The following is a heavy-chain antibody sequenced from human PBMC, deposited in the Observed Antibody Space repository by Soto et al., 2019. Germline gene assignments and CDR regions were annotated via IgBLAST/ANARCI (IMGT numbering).Heavy chain of an antibody. Sequence: GGSLRLSCAASGFTFSSYGMHWVRQAPGKGLEWVAVIWYDGSNKYYADSVKGRFTISRDNSKNTLYLQMNSLRAEDTAVYYCARVAGTTWYYYYMDVWGKGTTVTVSS. V-gene: IGHV3-33*01. CDR3: ARVAGTTWYYYYMDV. J-gene: IGHJ6*03. CDR1: GFTFSSYG. D-gene: IGHD4-17*01. CDR2: IWYDGSNK.